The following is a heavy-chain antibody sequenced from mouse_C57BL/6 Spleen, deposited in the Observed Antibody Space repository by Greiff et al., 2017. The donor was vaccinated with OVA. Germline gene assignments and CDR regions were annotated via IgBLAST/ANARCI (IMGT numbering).Heavy chain of an antibody. CDR2: IDPSDSYT. D-gene: IGHD2-3*01. J-gene: IGHJ3*01. CDR1: GYTFTSYW. V-gene: IGHV1-69*01. CDR3: ARVDGYPAWFAY. Sequence: QVQLQQPGAELVMPGASVKLSCKASGYTFTSYWMHWVKQRPGQGLEWIGEIDPSDSYTNYNQKFKGKSTLTVDKSSSTAYMQLSSLTSEDSAVYYCARVDGYPAWFAYWGQGTLVTVSA.